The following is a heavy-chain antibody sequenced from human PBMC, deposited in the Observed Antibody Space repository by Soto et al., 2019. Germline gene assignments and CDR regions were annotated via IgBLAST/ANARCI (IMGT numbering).Heavy chain of an antibody. D-gene: IGHD4-4*01. CDR2: IMPVFGTP. CDR1: GGSFSSYM. Sequence: QVLLVQSGAEVKKPGSSVKVSCQAAGGSFSSYMVSWVRQAPGQGLDYMGGIMPVFGTPTYTEKFQGRVTITADESTGTAYLELTGLKSDDTAVYYCARGVTANYMGGDAFAIWGQGTLVAVSS. J-gene: IGHJ3*02. V-gene: IGHV1-69*01. CDR3: ARGVTANYMGGDAFAI.